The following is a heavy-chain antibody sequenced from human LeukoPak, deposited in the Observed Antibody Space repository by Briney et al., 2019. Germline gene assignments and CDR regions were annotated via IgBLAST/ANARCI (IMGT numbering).Heavy chain of an antibody. Sequence: GGSLRLSCAASGFTFSKSWMSWVRQTPEKGLEWVANLNKDGSAKYYVDSVKGRFTISRDNAKNSLYLQMNSLRAEDTAVYYCAKDDDGHYWGQGILVTVSP. CDR1: GFTFSKSW. CDR2: LNKDGSAK. CDR3: AKDDDGHY. V-gene: IGHV3-7*04. D-gene: IGHD3-3*01. J-gene: IGHJ4*02.